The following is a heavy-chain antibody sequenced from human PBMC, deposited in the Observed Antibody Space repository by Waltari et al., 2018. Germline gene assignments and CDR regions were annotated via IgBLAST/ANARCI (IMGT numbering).Heavy chain of an antibody. Sequence: EVQLVESGGGLVQPGGSLRLSCTASGFNFNNYAMTWVRQAPGKGLEWVSAISGGGGSSYSEDAVKGRFTISRDNSKTTVYLQMKSLRAEDTAVYYCAKGGDSSGYHYFYYGMDVWGQGTTVTVSS. J-gene: IGHJ6*02. D-gene: IGHD3-22*01. CDR3: AKGGDSSGYHYFYYGMDV. V-gene: IGHV3-23*04. CDR2: ISGGGGSS. CDR1: GFNFNNYA.